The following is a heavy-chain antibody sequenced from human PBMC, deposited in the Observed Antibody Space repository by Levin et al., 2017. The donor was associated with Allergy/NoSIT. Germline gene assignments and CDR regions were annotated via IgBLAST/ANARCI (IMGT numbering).Heavy chain of an antibody. CDR1: GYTFGSYG. CDR2: ISTYNGNT. CDR3: EREGYSSFWSPNRYLES. V-gene: IGHV1-18*01. J-gene: IGHJ4*02. D-gene: IGHD6-19*01. Sequence: ASVKVSCKASGYTFGSYGITWVRQAPGQGLEWMGWISTYNGNTNYAQKVQGRVIMTRDTSTSTAYMELRSLRSDDTAVYYCEREGYSSFWSPNRYLESWGQGTLVTVSS.